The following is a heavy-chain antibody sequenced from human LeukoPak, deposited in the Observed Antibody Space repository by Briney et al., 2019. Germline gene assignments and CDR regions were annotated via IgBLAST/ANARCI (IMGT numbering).Heavy chain of an antibody. CDR3: AVLPAPMHYYYGMDV. V-gene: IGHV3-23*01. J-gene: IGHJ6*04. CDR1: GFIFNNHA. D-gene: IGHD2-2*01. CDR2: IGGNGYSI. Sequence: PGGSLRLSCEGSGFIFNNHAVSWVRQAPGKGLEWVSVIGGNGYSINYADSVKGRITISRDNSKNTVYLEMNSLRVEDTAVYYCAVLPAPMHYYYGMDVWGKGTMVSVSS.